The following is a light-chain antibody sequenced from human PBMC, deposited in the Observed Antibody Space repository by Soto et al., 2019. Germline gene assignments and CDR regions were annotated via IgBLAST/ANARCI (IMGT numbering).Light chain of an antibody. Sequence: EIVMTQSPATQSVSPGERATLSCRASQSVSGNLAWYQQKPGQAPRLLIYGASTRANGIPARFSGSGSGAEFTLTISSLQSEDFAVYYCQQYNNWFSITFGQGTRLEIK. J-gene: IGKJ5*01. CDR1: QSVSGN. V-gene: IGKV3-15*01. CDR2: GAS. CDR3: QQYNNWFSIT.